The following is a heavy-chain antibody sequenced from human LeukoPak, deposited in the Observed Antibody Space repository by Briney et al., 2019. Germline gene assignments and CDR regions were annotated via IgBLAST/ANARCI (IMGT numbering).Heavy chain of an antibody. CDR1: GGTFSSYA. J-gene: IGHJ6*03. V-gene: IGHV1-69*06. D-gene: IGHD4-17*01. CDR2: IIPIFGTA. CDR3: ARHTSYSATVKDYYYYMDV. Sequence: GASVKVSCKASGGTFSSYAISWVRQAPGQGLEWMGGIIPIFGTANYAQKFQGRVTITADKSTSTAYMELSSLRSEDTAVYYCARHTSYSATVKDYYYYMDVWGKGTTVTVSS.